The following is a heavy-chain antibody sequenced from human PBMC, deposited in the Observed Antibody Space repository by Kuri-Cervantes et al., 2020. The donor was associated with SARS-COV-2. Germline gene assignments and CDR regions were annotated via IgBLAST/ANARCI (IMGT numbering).Heavy chain of an antibody. J-gene: IGHJ4*02. CDR3: ARSPGHGDYDPFDY. CDR1: GFTFSAYT. V-gene: IGHV3-21*01. D-gene: IGHD4-17*01. Sequence: GESLKISCVASGFTFSAYTLNWVRQAPGKGLEWVSSITRSSVYISYADSLKGRFTISRDNAKNSLYLQMNSLRAEDAAVCYCARSPGHGDYDPFDYWGQGTLVTVSS. CDR2: ITRSSVYI.